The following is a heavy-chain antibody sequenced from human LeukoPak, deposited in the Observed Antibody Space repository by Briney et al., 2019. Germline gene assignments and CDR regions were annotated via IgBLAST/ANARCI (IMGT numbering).Heavy chain of an antibody. V-gene: IGHV4-59*01. Sequence: PSEALSLTCTLSGGSISGYYWSWIRQPPGKGLEWIGYIYNSGSTTYNPSLKSRVTISVDTSKNQFSLRLRSVTAVDTDVYYCARDGLQGSILWGQGTLVTVSS. CDR1: GGSISGYY. CDR3: ARDGLQGSIL. CDR2: IYNSGST. D-gene: IGHD4-11*01. J-gene: IGHJ4*02.